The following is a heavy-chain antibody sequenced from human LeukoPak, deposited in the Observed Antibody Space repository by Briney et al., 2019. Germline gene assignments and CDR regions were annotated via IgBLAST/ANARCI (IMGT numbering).Heavy chain of an antibody. CDR2: IYTSGST. V-gene: IGHV4-61*02. D-gene: IGHD3-22*01. J-gene: IGHJ3*02. CDR3: ARATYYYDSSGRTDAFDI. Sequence: PSETLSLTCTVSGSSISSGSYYWSWIRQPAGKGLEWIGRIYTSGSTNYNPSLKSRVTISVDTSKNQFSLKLSSVTAADTAVYYCARATYYYDSSGRTDAFDIWGQGTMVTVSS. CDR1: GSSISSGSYY.